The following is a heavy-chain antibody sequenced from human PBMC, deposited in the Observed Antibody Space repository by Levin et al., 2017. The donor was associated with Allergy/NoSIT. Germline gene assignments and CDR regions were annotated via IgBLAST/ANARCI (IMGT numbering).Heavy chain of an antibody. D-gene: IGHD5-12*01. CDR2: TRNKANRYTT. CDR3: ARGAPYSPMDY. Sequence: PGGSLRLSCAASGFTFSDHYMDWVRQAPGKGLEWVGRTRNKANRYTTEYAASGKGRFTISRDDSRNSLFLQMNSLKTEDTAVYYCARGAPYSPMDYWGQGTLVTVSS. V-gene: IGHV3-72*01. J-gene: IGHJ4*02. CDR1: GFTFSDHY.